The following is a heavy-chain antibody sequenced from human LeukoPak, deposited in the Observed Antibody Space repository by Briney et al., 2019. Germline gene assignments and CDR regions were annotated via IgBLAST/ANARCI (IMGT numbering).Heavy chain of an antibody. V-gene: IGHV1-18*01. D-gene: IGHD3-22*01. CDR1: GYTFTSYG. J-gene: IGHJ1*01. CDR2: ISAYNGNT. CDR3: AREAPNYYDSSGSIDQH. Sequence: GASVKVSCKASGYTFTSYGISWVRQAPGQGLEWMGWISAYNGNTNYAQKFQGRVTMTRDTSTSTVYMELSSLRSEDTAVYYCAREAPNYYDSSGSIDQHWGQGTLVTVSS.